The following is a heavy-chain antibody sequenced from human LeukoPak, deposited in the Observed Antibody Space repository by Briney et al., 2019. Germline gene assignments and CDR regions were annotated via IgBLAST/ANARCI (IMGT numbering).Heavy chain of an antibody. Sequence: GGSLRLSCVASGLTVSNHWMSWVRQAPGKGLEWVANIREERGQEYYVDSVKGRFTIPKNSAKNSLYLQMNTLRVEDTAMYYCASLDTAKQPLANHWGQGTLVTVSS. CDR3: ASLDTAKQPLANH. CDR1: GLTVSNHW. J-gene: IGHJ5*02. D-gene: IGHD5-18*01. CDR2: IREERGQE. V-gene: IGHV3-7*03.